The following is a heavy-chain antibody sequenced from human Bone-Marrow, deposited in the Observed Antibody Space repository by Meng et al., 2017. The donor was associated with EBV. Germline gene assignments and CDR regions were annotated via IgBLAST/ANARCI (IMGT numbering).Heavy chain of an antibody. D-gene: IGHD6-19*01. CDR3: TTFNNIPVAHG. V-gene: IGHV3-15*01. CDR2: IKSKTDGGTT. CDR1: GFTFSNVW. Sequence: EVQLVEAGGGWVKPVGTLGISCPASGFTFSNVWMSWVRQAPGKGLEWVGRIKSKTDGGTTDYAAPVKGRFIISRDDSKNTLYLQMNSLKTEDTAVYYCTTFNNIPVAHGWGQGTLVTVSS. J-gene: IGHJ4*02.